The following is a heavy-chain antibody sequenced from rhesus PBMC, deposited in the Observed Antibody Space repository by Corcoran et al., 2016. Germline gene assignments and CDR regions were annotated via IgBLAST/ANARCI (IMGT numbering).Heavy chain of an antibody. CDR2: ISGSSGST. D-gene: IGHD3S6*01. V-gene: IGHV4S19*01. Sequence: QVQLQESGPGLVKPSETLSLTCAVSGGSISSSNWWSWSRQPPGKGLEWIGYISGSSGSTYYNPSLKSRVTISKDTSKNQFSLKLSSVTAADTAVYYCARVEMTTHDAFDFWGQGLRVTVSS. CDR3: ARVEMTTHDAFDF. J-gene: IGHJ3*01. CDR1: GGSISSSNW.